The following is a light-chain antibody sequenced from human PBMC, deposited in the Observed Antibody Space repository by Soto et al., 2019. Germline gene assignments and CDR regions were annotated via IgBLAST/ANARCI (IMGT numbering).Light chain of an antibody. CDR1: QSVSNN. CDR2: GAS. CDR3: QQYNNWLRGT. J-gene: IGKJ1*01. Sequence: EIVMTQSPAILSVSPGERATLSCGASQSVSNNLAWYQQKPGQAPRLLIYGASTMATGVPARFSGSGSGTEFTLTIGSLQSEDVAVYFCQQYNNWLRGTFGQGTKVESK. V-gene: IGKV3-15*01.